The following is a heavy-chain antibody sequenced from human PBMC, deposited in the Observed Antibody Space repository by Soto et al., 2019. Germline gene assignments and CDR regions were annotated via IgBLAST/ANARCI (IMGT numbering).Heavy chain of an antibody. Sequence: VQLVESGGASVQPGGSLRLSCAASGFTFGNYWMTWVRQAPGKGLEWVANIKQDGSEKYYVDSVKGRFTISRDNANDLLYLPLNRLRSEDTAILHCVRGGYGAGWFRPDYWGQGTLVIVSS. CDR3: VRGGYGAGWFRPDY. V-gene: IGHV3-7*05. CDR2: IKQDGSEK. D-gene: IGHD6-19*01. CDR1: GFTFGNYW. J-gene: IGHJ4*02.